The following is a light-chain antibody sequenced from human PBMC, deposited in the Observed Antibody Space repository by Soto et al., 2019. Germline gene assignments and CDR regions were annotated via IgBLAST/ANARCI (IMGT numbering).Light chain of an antibody. V-gene: IGKV1-5*03. CDR1: QGIIIW. CDR3: QQYDSYPLT. Sequence: DIQMTQSPSTLSASVGDRVAITCRASQGIIIWLAWYQQKPGRAPKFLIYKASDLENGVPSRFSGSGSGTEFALTISSLQPDDFATYYCQQYDSYPLTFGGGTKVDIK. CDR2: KAS. J-gene: IGKJ4*01.